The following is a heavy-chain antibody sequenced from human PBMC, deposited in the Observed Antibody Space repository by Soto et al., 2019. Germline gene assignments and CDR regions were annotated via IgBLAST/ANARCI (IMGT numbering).Heavy chain of an antibody. J-gene: IGHJ6*02. CDR2: INADYGNT. CDR3: ARCIQGDYYYGMDV. Sequence: ASVKVSCKASGYTFYSHSISWVRQAPGLGLEWMGRINADYGNTQYAQKFRGRVTMTTDTSTTTVYMELTNLRSDDTAVYYCARCIQGDYYYGMDVWGQGTTVTVSS. V-gene: IGHV1-18*01. CDR1: GYTFYSHS. D-gene: IGHD5-18*01.